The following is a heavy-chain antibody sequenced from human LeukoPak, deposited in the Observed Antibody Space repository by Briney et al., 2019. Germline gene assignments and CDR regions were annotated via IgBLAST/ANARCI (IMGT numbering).Heavy chain of an antibody. D-gene: IGHD3-22*01. V-gene: IGHV1-24*01. CDR2: FDPEDGET. CDR3: ATDPVNSSGYLSYFDY. Sequence: ASVKVSCKVSGYTLTELSMHWVRQAPGKGLEWMGGFDPEDGETIYAQKLQGRVTMTEDTSTDTAYMELSSLRSEDTAVYYCATDPVNSSGYLSYFDYWGQGTLVTVSS. J-gene: IGHJ4*02. CDR1: GYTLTELS.